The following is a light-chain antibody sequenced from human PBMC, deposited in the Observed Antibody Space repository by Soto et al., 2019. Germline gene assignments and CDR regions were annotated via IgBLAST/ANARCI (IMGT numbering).Light chain of an antibody. Sequence: QSALTQPPSVSGSPGQSVTISCTGTSSDVGSYNSVSWYQQHPGKAPKLIISEVDQRPSGVPDRFSGSKSVTTASLTVSGLQTEDEADYYCSSYAGSPDFVVFGTGTKVTVL. CDR2: EVD. CDR1: SSDVGSYNS. CDR3: SSYAGSPDFVV. J-gene: IGLJ1*01. V-gene: IGLV2-8*01.